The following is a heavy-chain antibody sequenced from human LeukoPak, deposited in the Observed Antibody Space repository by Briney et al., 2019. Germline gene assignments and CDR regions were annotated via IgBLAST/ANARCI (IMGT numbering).Heavy chain of an antibody. V-gene: IGHV4-59*01. D-gene: IGHD5-24*01. Sequence: KTSETLSLTCTVSGGSISSYYWSWIRQPPGKGLEWIGYIYYSGSTNYNPSLKSRVTISVDTSKNQFSLKLSSVTAADTAVYYCARGLRGVEDDYYYMDVWGKGTTVTVSS. CDR2: IYYSGST. J-gene: IGHJ6*03. CDR3: ARGLRGVEDDYYYMDV. CDR1: GGSISSYY.